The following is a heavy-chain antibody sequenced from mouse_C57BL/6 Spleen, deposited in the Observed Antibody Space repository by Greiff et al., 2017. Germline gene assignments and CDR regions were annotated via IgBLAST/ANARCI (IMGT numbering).Heavy chain of an antibody. J-gene: IGHJ4*01. D-gene: IGHD4-1*01. Sequence: VQLVESGAELARPGASVKLSCKASGYTFTSYGISWVKQRTGQGLEWIGEIYPRSGNTYYNEKFKGKATLTADKSSSTAYMELRSLTSEDSAVYFCARSLNWEGYAMDYWGQGTSVTVSS. CDR2: IYPRSGNT. CDR1: GYTFTSYG. V-gene: IGHV1-81*01. CDR3: ARSLNWEGYAMDY.